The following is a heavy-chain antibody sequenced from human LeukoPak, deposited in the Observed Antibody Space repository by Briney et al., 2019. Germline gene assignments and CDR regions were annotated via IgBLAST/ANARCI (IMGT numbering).Heavy chain of an antibody. J-gene: IGHJ4*02. CDR3: ARASAYYYDSSGLEFDY. CDR1: GYTYTSYY. D-gene: IGHD3-22*01. V-gene: IGHV1-46*01. CDR2: INPSGGST. Sequence: GASVTVSCKASGYTYTSYYMHWVRQAPGQGLEWMGIINPSGGSTSYAQKFQGRVTMTRDTSTSTVYMELSSLRSEDTAVYYCARASAYYYDSSGLEFDYWGQGTLVTVSS.